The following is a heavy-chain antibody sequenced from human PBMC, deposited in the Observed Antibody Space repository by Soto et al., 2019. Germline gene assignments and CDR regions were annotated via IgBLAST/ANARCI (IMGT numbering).Heavy chain of an antibody. CDR1: GYTFTSYG. V-gene: IGHV1-18*01. Sequence: ASVKVSCKASGYTFTSYGISWVRQAPGQGLEWMGWISAYNGNTNYAQKFQGRVTMTTDTSTSTAYMELSSLRSEDTAVYYCARDQLPYTAMVTYYYYGMDVWGQGTTVTVSS. CDR2: ISAYNGNT. J-gene: IGHJ6*02. CDR3: ARDQLPYTAMVTYYYYGMDV. D-gene: IGHD5-18*01.